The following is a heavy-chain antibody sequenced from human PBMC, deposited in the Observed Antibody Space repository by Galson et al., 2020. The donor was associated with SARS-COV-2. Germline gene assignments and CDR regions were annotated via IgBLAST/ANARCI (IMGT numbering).Heavy chain of an antibody. CDR2: FDPQDGET. D-gene: IGHD3-22*01. J-gene: IGHJ3*02. Sequence: ASVKVSCKLSGHTLTELSMHWVQQAPGKGLEWLGSFDPQDGETIYAQKFQGRVTMTEDTSTETAYLELSSLRSDDTAVYYCATWGVVVITYAFDIWGQGTMVTVSS. V-gene: IGHV1-24*01. CDR3: ATWGVVVITYAFDI. CDR1: GHTLTELS.